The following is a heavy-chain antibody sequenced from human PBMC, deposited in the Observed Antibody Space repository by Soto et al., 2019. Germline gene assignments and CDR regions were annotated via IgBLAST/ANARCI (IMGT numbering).Heavy chain of an antibody. Sequence: SSETLSLTCSVSGASITTYYWSWIRQPPGKGLEWIGSISYSGSTKYNPSLESRVMISLDTSKNQFSLRLTSVTAADTALYYCARDWDSSGLFDPWGQGALVTV. CDR3: ARDWDSSGLFDP. CDR1: GASITTYY. J-gene: IGHJ5*02. V-gene: IGHV4-59*01. D-gene: IGHD3-10*01. CDR2: ISYSGST.